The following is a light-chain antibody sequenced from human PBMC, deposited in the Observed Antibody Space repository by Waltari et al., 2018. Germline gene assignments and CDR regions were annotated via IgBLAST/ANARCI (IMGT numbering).Light chain of an antibody. Sequence: IVLTQSPATLSLSPGERAALSCRASQSISRYLAWYQQNPGQAPRLLIYDASNRSTDIPARFSGRGSGTDFTLSISTLGPEDFAVYYCEQRDNWPRTFGQKTSVEV. V-gene: IGKV3-11*01. CDR2: DAS. CDR1: QSISRY. J-gene: IGKJ1*01. CDR3: EQRDNWPRT.